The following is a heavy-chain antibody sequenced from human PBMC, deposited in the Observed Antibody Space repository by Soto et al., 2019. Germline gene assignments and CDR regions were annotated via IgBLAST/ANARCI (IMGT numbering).Heavy chain of an antibody. D-gene: IGHD3-10*01. CDR2: IYWDDDK. J-gene: IGHJ5*02. CDR3: ARLLLWFGELTNWFDP. Sequence: QITLKESGPTLVKPTQTLTLTCTFSGFSLSTSGVGVGWIRQPPGKVLEWLALIYWDDDKRYSPSLKSRLTITKDTSKNQVVLTMTNMDPVDTATYYCARLLLWFGELTNWFDPWGQGTLVTVSS. CDR1: GFSLSTSGVG. V-gene: IGHV2-5*02.